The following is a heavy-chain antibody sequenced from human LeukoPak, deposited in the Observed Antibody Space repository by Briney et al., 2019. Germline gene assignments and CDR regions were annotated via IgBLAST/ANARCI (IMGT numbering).Heavy chain of an antibody. J-gene: IGHJ4*02. CDR1: GGSISTYY. CDR3: ARENDPAARSFDY. V-gene: IGHV4-4*07. Sequence: SETLSLTCTVSGGSISTYYWSWIRQPAGKGLEWIGRIYTSGSSNYNTPLKSRVTMSVDTSKNQFSLKLSSVTAADTAVYYCARENDPAARSFDYWGQGTLVTVSS. CDR2: IYTSGSS. D-gene: IGHD6-6*01.